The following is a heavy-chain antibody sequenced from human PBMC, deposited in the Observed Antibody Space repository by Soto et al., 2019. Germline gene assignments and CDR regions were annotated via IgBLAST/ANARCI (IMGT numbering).Heavy chain of an antibody. CDR2: IFHTGNT. V-gene: IGHV4-31*03. D-gene: IGHD3-16*01. J-gene: IGHJ4*02. CDR1: GGSISSGGYN. Sequence: QVQLQESGPRLVKPSQTLSLTCTVSGGSISSGGYNWSWIRHRPGKGLEWIGYIFHTGNTYYNPSLKSRVNMLVDTSKNQFSLKLSSVTAADTAVYYCARDLGKLITPEAWGQGALVTVSS. CDR3: ARDLGKLITPEA.